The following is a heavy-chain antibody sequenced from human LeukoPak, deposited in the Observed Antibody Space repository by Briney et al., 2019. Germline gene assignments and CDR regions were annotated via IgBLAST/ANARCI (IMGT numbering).Heavy chain of an antibody. CDR1: GFIFSNYW. D-gene: IGHD5-24*01. CDR2: IKQDGSEK. V-gene: IGHV3-7*01. J-gene: IGHJ4*02. CDR3: ARVGDVYNIEFYSDY. Sequence: GGSLRLSCAASGFIFSNYWMSWVRQAPGKGLEWVANIKQDGSEKYYVDSVKGRFTISRDNAKNSLYLQMNSLRAEDTAVYYCARVGDVYNIEFYSDYWGQGTLVTVSS.